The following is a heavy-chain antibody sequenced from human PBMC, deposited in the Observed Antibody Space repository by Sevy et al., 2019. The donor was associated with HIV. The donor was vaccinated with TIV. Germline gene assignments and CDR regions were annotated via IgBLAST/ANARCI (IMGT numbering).Heavy chain of an antibody. Sequence: SETLSLTCAVYGGSFSGYYWSWIRQPPGKGLEWIGEINHSGSTNYYPSLKSRVTISGDTSKNQFSLKLSSVTAADTAVYYCARHCSSTSCSHAFDIWGQGTMVTVSS. CDR1: GGSFSGYY. J-gene: IGHJ3*02. CDR3: ARHCSSTSCSHAFDI. CDR2: INHSGST. V-gene: IGHV4-34*01. D-gene: IGHD2-2*01.